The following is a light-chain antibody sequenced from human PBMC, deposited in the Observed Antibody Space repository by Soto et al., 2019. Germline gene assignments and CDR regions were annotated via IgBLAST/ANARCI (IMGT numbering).Light chain of an antibody. CDR1: ESVSSY. CDR2: DAS. Sequence: EIVLTQSPATLALSPGGRATLSCRTRESVSSYFAWYQQTPGRAPRLLIYDASNRATGIPARFIGSGSGTDFTLTISSLEPEDFAVYYCQHRSNLPITFGQGTRLEIK. CDR3: QHRSNLPIT. V-gene: IGKV3-11*01. J-gene: IGKJ5*01.